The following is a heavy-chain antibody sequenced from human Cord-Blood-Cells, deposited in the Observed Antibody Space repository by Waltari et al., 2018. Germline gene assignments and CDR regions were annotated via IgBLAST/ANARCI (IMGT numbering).Heavy chain of an antibody. Sequence: EVQLVQSGAEVKKPGESLKISCKGSGYSFTSYWIGWVRQMHGKGLEWMGIIYPGDSDTRYSPSFQGQVTISADKSISTAYLQWSSLKASDTAMYYCARGSENYDFWSGYNWFDPWGQGTLVTVSS. J-gene: IGHJ5*02. D-gene: IGHD3-3*01. V-gene: IGHV5-51*01. CDR1: GYSFTSYW. CDR2: IYPGDSDT. CDR3: ARGSENYDFWSGYNWFDP.